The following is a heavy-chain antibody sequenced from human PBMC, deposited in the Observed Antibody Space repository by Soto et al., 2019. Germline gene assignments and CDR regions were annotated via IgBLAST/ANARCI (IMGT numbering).Heavy chain of an antibody. Sequence: SETLSLTCTVSGGSISSYYWSWIRQPPGKGLEWIGYIYYSGSTNYNPSLKRRFTISVVTSMNQFCLKLSSVTAADTAVYYCAREGVRYGHRAFDIWGQGTMVTVSS. CDR3: AREGVRYGHRAFDI. D-gene: IGHD3-10*01. CDR2: IYYSGST. J-gene: IGHJ3*02. V-gene: IGHV4-59*01. CDR1: GGSISSYY.